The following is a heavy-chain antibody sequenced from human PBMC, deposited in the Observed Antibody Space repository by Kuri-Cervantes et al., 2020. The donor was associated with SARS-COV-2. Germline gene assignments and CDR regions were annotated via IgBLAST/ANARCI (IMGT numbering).Heavy chain of an antibody. CDR3: AWYLYGSGSYYNSYYFDY. V-gene: IGHV4-38-2*02. J-gene: IGHJ4*02. CDR2: IYHSGST. CDR1: GYSISSGYY. D-gene: IGHD3-10*01. Sequence: SETLSLTCTVSGYSISSGYYWGWIRQPPGKGLEWIGSIYHSGSTNYNPSLKSRVTISVDTSKNQFSLKLSSVTAADTAVYYCAWYLYGSGSYYNSYYFDYWGQGTLVTVSS.